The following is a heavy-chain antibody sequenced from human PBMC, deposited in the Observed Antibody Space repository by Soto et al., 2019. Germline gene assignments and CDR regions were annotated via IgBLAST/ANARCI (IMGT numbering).Heavy chain of an antibody. Sequence: QVQLVQSGAEVKKPGSSVKVSCKASGGTLSSYSINWVRQAPGQGLEWMGESIPIFGTANYAQKFQGRVTITADESTSTASMELSSLRSEDMAVYYCARHGGRNSGGIDYWGQGTLVTVSS. V-gene: IGHV1-69*01. J-gene: IGHJ4*02. D-gene: IGHD1-26*01. CDR2: SIPIFGTA. CDR1: GGTLSSYS. CDR3: ARHGGRNSGGIDY.